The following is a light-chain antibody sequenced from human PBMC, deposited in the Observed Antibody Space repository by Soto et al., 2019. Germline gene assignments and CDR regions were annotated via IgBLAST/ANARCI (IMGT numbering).Light chain of an antibody. CDR3: CSYGGSSTVV. J-gene: IGLJ3*02. Sequence: QSALTQPASVAGSPGQSITISCTGTTNGFGNYNLVSWYQQHPDKAPKLIIYEGSRRPSGVSNRFSGSKLGYTASLTISGLQAEDEADYYFCSYGGSSTVVVGGGTKLTVL. CDR1: TNGFGNYNL. V-gene: IGLV2-23*03. CDR2: EGS.